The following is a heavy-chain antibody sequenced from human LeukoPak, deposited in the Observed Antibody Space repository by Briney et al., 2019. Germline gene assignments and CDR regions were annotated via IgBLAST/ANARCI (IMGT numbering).Heavy chain of an antibody. J-gene: IGHJ4*02. Sequence: GRSLRLSCAASGFTFSSYGMHWVRQAPGKGLEWVAVISYDGSNRYYADSVKGRFTISRDNSKNTLYLQMNSLRAEDTAVYYCAKAFSSGWYLAHFDYWGQGTLVTVSS. CDR1: GFTFSSYG. CDR3: AKAFSSGWYLAHFDY. V-gene: IGHV3-30*18. D-gene: IGHD6-19*01. CDR2: ISYDGSNR.